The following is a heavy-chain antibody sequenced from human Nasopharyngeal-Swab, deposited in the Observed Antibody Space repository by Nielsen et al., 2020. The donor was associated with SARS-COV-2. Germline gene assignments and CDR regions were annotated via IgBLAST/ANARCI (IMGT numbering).Heavy chain of an antibody. CDR1: GFTFSSYG. D-gene: IGHD3-10*01. CDR3: AKAGSAEYFQH. CDR2: ISYDGSNK. V-gene: IGHV3-30*18. J-gene: IGHJ1*01. Sequence: GGSLRLSCAASGFTFSSYGMHWVRQAPGKGLEWVAVISYDGSNKYYADSMKGRFTISRDNSKNTLYLQMNSLRAEDTAVYYCAKAGSAEYFQHWGQGTLVTVSS.